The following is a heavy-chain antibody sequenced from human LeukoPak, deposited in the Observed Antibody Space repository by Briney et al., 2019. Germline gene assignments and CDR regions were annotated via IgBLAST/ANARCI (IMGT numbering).Heavy chain of an antibody. J-gene: IGHJ4*02. CDR3: TRATAGFDY. CDR1: GFTFSSYD. Sequence: GGSLRLSCAASGFTFSSYDMHWVRQTTGKGLEWVSGIGTAGATFHPGSVKGRFTISRENAKNSLYLQMNNLRAGDTAVYYCTRATAGFDYWGQGTLVTVSS. V-gene: IGHV3-13*01. CDR2: IGTAGAT.